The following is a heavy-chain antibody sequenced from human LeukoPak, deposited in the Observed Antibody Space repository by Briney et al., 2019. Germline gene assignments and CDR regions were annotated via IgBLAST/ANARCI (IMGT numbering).Heavy chain of an antibody. J-gene: IGHJ4*02. CDR1: GFTFSNYA. Sequence: GGSLRLSCAASGFTFSNYAMSWVRQAPGKGLEWVSAISGSGGTRDYADSVKDRFTISRDNSKSTLYLQMNSLRAEDTAVYYCAKERVHYDILTGLDYWGQGTLVTVSS. CDR2: ISGSGGTR. D-gene: IGHD3-9*01. V-gene: IGHV3-23*01. CDR3: AKERVHYDILTGLDY.